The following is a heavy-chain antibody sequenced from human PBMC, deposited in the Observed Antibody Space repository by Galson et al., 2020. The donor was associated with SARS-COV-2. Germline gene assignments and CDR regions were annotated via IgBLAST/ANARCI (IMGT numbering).Heavy chain of an antibody. CDR2: IYYSGRT. CDR1: GGSISSGDYY. Sequence: ASETLSLTCTVSGGSISSGDYYWSWIRQPPGKGLEWIGYIYYSGRTYYNPSLKSRVTISVDTSKNQFSLKLSSVTAADTAVYYCARDQTKNAVLTGYYYYYGMDVWGQGTTVTVSS. V-gene: IGHV4-30-4*01. CDR3: ARDQTKNAVLTGYYYYYGMDV. J-gene: IGHJ6*02. D-gene: IGHD3-9*01.